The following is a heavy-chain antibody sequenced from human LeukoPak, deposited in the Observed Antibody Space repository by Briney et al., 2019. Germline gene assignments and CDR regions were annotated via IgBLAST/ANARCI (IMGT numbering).Heavy chain of an antibody. CDR3: ARAYCGGDCYLGGYYGMDV. J-gene: IGHJ6*02. Sequence: GGSLRLFCAASGFTVSSNYMSWVRQAPGKGLEWVSVIYSGGSTYYADSVKGRFTISRDNSKNTLYLQMNSLRAEDTAVYYCARAYCGGDCYLGGYYGMDVWGQGTTVTVSS. V-gene: IGHV3-53*01. CDR1: GFTVSSNY. CDR2: IYSGGST. D-gene: IGHD2-21*02.